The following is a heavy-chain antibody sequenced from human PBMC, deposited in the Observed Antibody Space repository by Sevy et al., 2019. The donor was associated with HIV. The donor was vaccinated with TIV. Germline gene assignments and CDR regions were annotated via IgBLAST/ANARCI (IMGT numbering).Heavy chain of an antibody. D-gene: IGHD3-22*01. CDR1: GYSFTCYW. CDR3: ARPFHYYDSSGYFDY. CDR2: IYPGDSDT. Sequence: GESLKISCKGSGYSFTCYWIGWVRQMPGKGLEWMGIIYPGDSDTRYSPSFQGQVTISADKSISTAYLQWSSLKASDTAMYYCARPFHYYDSSGYFDYWGQGTLVTVSS. J-gene: IGHJ4*02. V-gene: IGHV5-51*01.